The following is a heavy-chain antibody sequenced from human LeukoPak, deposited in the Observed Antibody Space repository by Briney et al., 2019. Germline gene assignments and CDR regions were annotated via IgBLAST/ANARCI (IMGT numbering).Heavy chain of an antibody. Sequence: ASVKVSCKASGGTFSSYAISWVRQAPGQGLEWMGRIIPILGIANYAQKFQGRVTITADKSTSTAYMELSSLRSEDTAVYYCARDKLWFGELPQNRWFDPWGQGTLVTVSS. CDR2: IIPILGIA. D-gene: IGHD3-10*01. V-gene: IGHV1-69*04. CDR3: ARDKLWFGELPQNRWFDP. J-gene: IGHJ5*02. CDR1: GGTFSSYA.